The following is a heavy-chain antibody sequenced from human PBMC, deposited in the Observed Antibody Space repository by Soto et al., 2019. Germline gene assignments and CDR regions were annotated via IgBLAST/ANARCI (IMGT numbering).Heavy chain of an antibody. J-gene: IGHJ6*02. V-gene: IGHV1-46*01. Sequence: GASVKVSCKASGYTFTSYYMHWVRQAPGQGLEWMGIINPSGGSTSYAQKFQGRVTMTRDTSTSTVYMELISLRSEDTAVYYCARVGGSTSEPYYYYGMDVWGQGTTVTVSS. D-gene: IGHD2-2*01. CDR1: GYTFTSYY. CDR2: INPSGGST. CDR3: ARVGGSTSEPYYYYGMDV.